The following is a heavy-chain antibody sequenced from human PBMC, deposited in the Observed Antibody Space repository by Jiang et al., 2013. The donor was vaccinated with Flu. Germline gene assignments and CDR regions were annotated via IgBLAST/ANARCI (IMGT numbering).Heavy chain of an antibody. CDR1: GASTRSGDYF. D-gene: IGHD3-10*02. Sequence: GPGLVKPSQTLSLSCSVSGASTRSGDYFWSWIRQSPGKGLEWIGYIYYSEGTHYSPSLQSRLNISIDTSKNHFSLQLKSVTAADTAVYYCVAATSITMWAFDMWGQGTMVTVSS. CDR2: IYYSEGT. V-gene: IGHV4-30-4*01. J-gene: IGHJ3*02. CDR3: VAATSITMWAFDM.